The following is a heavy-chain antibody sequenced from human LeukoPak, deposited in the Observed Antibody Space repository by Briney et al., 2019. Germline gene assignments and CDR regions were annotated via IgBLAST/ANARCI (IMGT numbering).Heavy chain of an antibody. CDR2: ISYDGSNK. Sequence: GGSLRLSCAASGFTFSSYAMSWVRQAPGKGLEWVAVISYDGSNKYYADSVKGRFTISRDNSKNTLYLQMNSLRAEDTAVYYCARGPVVQAGVVPAAISHYYYYGMDVWGKGTTVTVSS. D-gene: IGHD2-2*01. CDR1: GFTFSSYA. CDR3: ARGPVVQAGVVPAAISHYYYYGMDV. J-gene: IGHJ6*04. V-gene: IGHV3-30*04.